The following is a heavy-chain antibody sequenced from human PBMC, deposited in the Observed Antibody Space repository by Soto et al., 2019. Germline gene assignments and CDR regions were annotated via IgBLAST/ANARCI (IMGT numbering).Heavy chain of an antibody. CDR3: AGERGGPTTSAFDI. J-gene: IGHJ3*02. D-gene: IGHD1-26*01. V-gene: IGHV3-7*04. Sequence: EVQLVESGGGLVQPGGSLRLSCAASGFTFNSYYMTWVRQAPGKGLEWVANIRQDGRDKYYVGSVKGRFTISRDNAKKSLYLQMNSLRAEDTAVYYCAGERGGPTTSAFDIWGQGTMVTVSS. CDR2: IRQDGRDK. CDR1: GFTFNSYY.